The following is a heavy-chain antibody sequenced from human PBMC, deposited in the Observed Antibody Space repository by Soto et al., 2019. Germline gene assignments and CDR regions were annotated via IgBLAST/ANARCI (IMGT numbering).Heavy chain of an antibody. Sequence: GGSLRLSCAASGFTFSGSAMHWVRQASGKGLEWVGRIRSKANSYATAYAASVKGRFTISRDDSKNTAYLQMNSLKTEDTAVYYCTRPNRYSGSDYWGQGTLVTVSS. J-gene: IGHJ4*02. D-gene: IGHD5-12*01. CDR2: IRSKANSYAT. CDR1: GFTFSGSA. V-gene: IGHV3-73*01. CDR3: TRPNRYSGSDY.